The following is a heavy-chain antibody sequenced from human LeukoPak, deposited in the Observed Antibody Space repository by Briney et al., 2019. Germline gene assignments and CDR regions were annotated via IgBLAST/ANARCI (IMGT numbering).Heavy chain of an antibody. J-gene: IGHJ4*02. CDR1: VGVFTTYT. D-gene: IGHD2/OR15-2a*01. CDR3: SIIPNVIVFTHHFEY. V-gene: IGHV1-69*02. CDR2: IIPFLGKT. Sequence: AVKVSCQCSVGVFTTYTMSWVGQAPAQGLEWMGSIIPFLGKTKYVQKFQGRVTITADEPTRKAYMELTYVTSDDTAICYCSIIPNVIVFTHHFEYWGQGTLVTVS.